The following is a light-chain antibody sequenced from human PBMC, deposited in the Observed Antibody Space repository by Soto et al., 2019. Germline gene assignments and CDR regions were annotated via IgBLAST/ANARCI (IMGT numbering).Light chain of an antibody. V-gene: IGKV3-11*01. CDR3: QQRRNWPLT. Sequence: EIVLTQSPAPLSLSPGERVTLSCRASQNVNNYLAWYQQKPGQAPRLLILDASIRAPGIPPRFSVGGSRTDFTLTNTRLEPEDFAKYYGQQRRNWPLTVGRGTKVDIK. CDR1: QNVNNY. J-gene: IGKJ4*01. CDR2: DAS.